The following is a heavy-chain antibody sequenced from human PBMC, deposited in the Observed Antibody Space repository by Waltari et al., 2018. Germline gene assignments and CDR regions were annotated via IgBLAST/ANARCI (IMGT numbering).Heavy chain of an antibody. CDR3: ATARDEQTAMVYFDH. V-gene: IGHV3-66*02. Sequence: EVQLVESGGGFVHPGGALRLSCAASGFAVRRNHMAWVRQAPGKGLEWVSIIYSAGSTYYEDSVMGRFTISRDISKNTLHLQMNRLTTEDTATYYCATARDEQTAMVYFDHWGEGSLVSVSS. D-gene: IGHD5-18*01. CDR1: GFAVRRNH. CDR2: IYSAGST. J-gene: IGHJ4*02.